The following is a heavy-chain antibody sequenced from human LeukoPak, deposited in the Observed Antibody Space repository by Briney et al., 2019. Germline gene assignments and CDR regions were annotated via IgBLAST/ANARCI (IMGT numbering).Heavy chain of an antibody. CDR1: GYTFTSYA. CDR3: ARDLGWRDSSGSSDY. D-gene: IGHD3-22*01. CDR2: ISAYNGNT. J-gene: IGHJ4*02. V-gene: IGHV1-18*01. Sequence: GASVKVSCKASGYTFTSYAMHWVRQAPGQRLEWMGWISAYNGNTNYAQKLQGRVTMTTDTSTSTAYMELRSLRSDDTAVYYCARDLGWRDSSGSSDYWGQGTLVTVSS.